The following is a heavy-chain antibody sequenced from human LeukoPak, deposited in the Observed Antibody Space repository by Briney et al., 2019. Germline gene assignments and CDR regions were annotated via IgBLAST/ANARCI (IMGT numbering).Heavy chain of an antibody. D-gene: IGHD2-15*01. CDR1: GYTFTSYA. V-gene: IGHV1-3*01. CDR2: INAGNGNT. J-gene: IGHJ6*02. Sequence: ASVKVSCKASGYTFTSYAMHWVRQAPGQRLEWMGWINAGNGNTKYSQKFQGRVTITRDTSASTAYMELSSLRSEDTAVYYCARGLYCSGGSCLYYYYGMDVWGQGTTVTVSS. CDR3: ARGLYCSGGSCLYYYYGMDV.